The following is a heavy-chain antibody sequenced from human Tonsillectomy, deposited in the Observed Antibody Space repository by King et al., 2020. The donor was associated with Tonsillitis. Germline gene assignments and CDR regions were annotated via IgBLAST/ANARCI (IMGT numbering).Heavy chain of an antibody. CDR3: ARRGITMVRGVLEDYFDY. CDR2: IYYSGST. J-gene: IGHJ4*02. CDR1: GGSITNYY. D-gene: IGHD3-10*01. V-gene: IGHV4-59*08. Sequence: VQLQESGPGLVKPSETLSLICTVSGGSITNYYWSWIRQPPGKGLEWIGYIYYSGSTNCNPSLKSRVTISVDTSKNQFSLKLSSVTAADTAVYYCARRGITMVRGVLEDYFDYWGQGTLVTVSS.